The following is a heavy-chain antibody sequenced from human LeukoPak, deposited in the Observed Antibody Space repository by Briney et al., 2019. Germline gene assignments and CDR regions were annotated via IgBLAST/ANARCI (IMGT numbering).Heavy chain of an antibody. CDR1: GFTFSSYA. CDR3: AKKYNTGLDP. Sequence: GGSLRLSCAASGFTFSSYAMSWVRQAPGKGLEWVSAISGSGGTTYYADSVKGRFTISRDNSKNTLYLQMSSLRAGDTAVYYCAKKYNTGLDPWGQGTLVTVSS. J-gene: IGHJ5*02. D-gene: IGHD1-14*01. CDR2: ISGSGGTT. V-gene: IGHV3-23*01.